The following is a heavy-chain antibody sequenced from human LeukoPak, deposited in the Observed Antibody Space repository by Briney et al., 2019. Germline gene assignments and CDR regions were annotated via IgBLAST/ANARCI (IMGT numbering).Heavy chain of an antibody. D-gene: IGHD5-24*01. CDR2: IYTSGST. CDR1: GGSISSYY. CDR3: ARVLRDGYNSYGSGFGY. V-gene: IGHV4-4*07. Sequence: SETLSLTCTVSGGSISSYYWSWIRQPAGKGLEWIGRIYTSGSTNYNPSLKSRVTTSVDTSKNQFSLKLSSVTAADTAVYYCARVLRDGYNSYGSGFGYWGQGTLVTVSS. J-gene: IGHJ4*02.